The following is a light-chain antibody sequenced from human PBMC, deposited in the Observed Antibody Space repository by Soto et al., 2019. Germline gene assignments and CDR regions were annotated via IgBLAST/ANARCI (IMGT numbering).Light chain of an antibody. Sequence: DIVLTQSPDSLAVSLGERATINCKSSQRVFYSSTDKNYLAWYQQKPGQPPKLLIYWASARVSGVPDRFSGSGSGTDFTLTISRLQAADVAIYYGQQYYSLPRTFGQGTKVEGK. V-gene: IGKV4-1*01. J-gene: IGKJ1*01. CDR2: WAS. CDR1: QRVFYSSTDKNY. CDR3: QQYYSLPRT.